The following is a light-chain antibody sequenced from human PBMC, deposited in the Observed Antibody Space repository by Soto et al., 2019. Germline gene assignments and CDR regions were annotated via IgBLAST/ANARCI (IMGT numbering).Light chain of an antibody. Sequence: PGERATLSCRASRSVDDTYLAWYQQKPGQAPTLLIYGATRRATGIPDRFSGSASGTDFSLTISRVEPEDFVVYYRQLYDKTLLYTFGQGTKLEIK. CDR1: RSVDDTY. V-gene: IGKV3-20*01. J-gene: IGKJ2*01. CDR3: QLYDKTLLYT. CDR2: GAT.